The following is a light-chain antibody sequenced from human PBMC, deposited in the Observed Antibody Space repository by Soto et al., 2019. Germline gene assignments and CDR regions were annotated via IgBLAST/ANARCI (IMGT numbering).Light chain of an antibody. CDR2: GAS. CDR1: PSVSNNY. CDR3: QQYGSSRT. V-gene: IGKV3-20*01. J-gene: IGKJ1*01. Sequence: ESVLTQCPGTLSVSPGDXSXLSAWASPSVSNNYLAWYQQKPGQAPRLLIYGASNRATGIPDRFSGSGSGTDFTLTISRLEPEDFAVYYCQQYGSSRTFSQGTLVEVK.